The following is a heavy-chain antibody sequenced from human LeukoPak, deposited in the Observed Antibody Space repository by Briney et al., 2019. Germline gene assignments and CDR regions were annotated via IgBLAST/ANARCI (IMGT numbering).Heavy chain of an antibody. CDR1: GGSISSGDYY. V-gene: IGHV4-61*08. J-gene: IGHJ5*02. D-gene: IGHD2-21*02. CDR2: IYYSGST. Sequence: SETLSLTCTVSGGSISSGDYYWSWIRQPPGKGLEWIGYIYYSGSTNYNPSLKSRVTISVDTSKNQFSLKLSSVTAADTAVYYCARDICGGDCYSANWFDPWGQGTLVTVSS. CDR3: ARDICGGDCYSANWFDP.